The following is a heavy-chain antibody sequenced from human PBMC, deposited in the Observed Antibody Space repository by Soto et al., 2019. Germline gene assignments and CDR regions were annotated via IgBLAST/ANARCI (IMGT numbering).Heavy chain of an antibody. CDR2: ISGSGGST. CDR3: AKMLDYDFWSGNDY. D-gene: IGHD3-3*01. CDR1: GFTFSSYA. V-gene: IGHV3-23*01. Sequence: EVQLLESRGGLVQPGGSLRLSCAASGFTFSSYAMSWVRQAPGKGLEWVSAISGSGGSTYYADSVKGRFTISRDNSKNTLYLQMNSLRAEDTAVYYCAKMLDYDFWSGNDYWGQGTLVTVSS. J-gene: IGHJ4*02.